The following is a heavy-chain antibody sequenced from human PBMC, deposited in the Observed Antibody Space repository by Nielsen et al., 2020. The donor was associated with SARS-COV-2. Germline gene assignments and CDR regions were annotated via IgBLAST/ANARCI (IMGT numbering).Heavy chain of an antibody. CDR1: AGSISSGDFY. CDR3: ARDSSSYYRYYSIDV. V-gene: IGHV4-30-4*01. D-gene: IGHD6-13*01. Sequence: SETLSLTCTVSAGSISSGDFYWSWLRQPPGKGLEWIGYIYYSGIIDYNPSLKSRVTISRDTSKNQFSLRLTSVTAADTAVYYCARDSSSYYRYYSIDVWGQGTTFTVSS. J-gene: IGHJ6*02. CDR2: IYYSGII.